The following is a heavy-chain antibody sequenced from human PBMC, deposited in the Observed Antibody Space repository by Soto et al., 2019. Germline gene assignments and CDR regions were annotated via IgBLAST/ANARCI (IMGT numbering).Heavy chain of an antibody. Sequence: GESLKISCAASGFTFSSYAMSWVRQAPGKGLEWVSAISGSGGSTYYADSVKGRFTISRDNSKNTLYLQMNSLRAEDTAVYYCAKVRITTDDYWGQGTLVTVSS. D-gene: IGHD3-22*01. J-gene: IGHJ4*02. CDR2: ISGSGGST. CDR3: AKVRITTDDY. CDR1: GFTFSSYA. V-gene: IGHV3-23*01.